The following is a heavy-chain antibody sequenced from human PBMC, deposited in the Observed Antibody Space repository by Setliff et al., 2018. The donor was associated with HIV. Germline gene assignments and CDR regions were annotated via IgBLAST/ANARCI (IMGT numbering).Heavy chain of an antibody. D-gene: IGHD3-10*01. CDR2: INSDGSST. CDR1: GFTFSSYA. Sequence: GGSLRLSCAASGFTFSSYAMSWVRQAPGKGLVWVSHINSDGSSTSYADSVKGRFTISRDNAKNTLYLQMNSLRAEDTAVYYCARKTAYYYGSGTYYKFDYWGQGTLVTVSS. V-gene: IGHV3-74*01. J-gene: IGHJ4*02. CDR3: ARKTAYYYGSGTYYKFDY.